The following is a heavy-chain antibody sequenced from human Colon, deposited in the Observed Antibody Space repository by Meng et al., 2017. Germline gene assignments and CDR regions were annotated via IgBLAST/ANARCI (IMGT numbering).Heavy chain of an antibody. J-gene: IGHJ4*02. CDR1: GGPFTSGIF. D-gene: IGHD1-14*01. Sequence: RRHGPGPGLVQASGTLSLTCTVSGGPFTSGIFWGWVRQTPGKGLEWIGEIYDYGRTNYNPSVMSRVTISIDKSKSQFSLDLSSVIAADTAVYYCCGGIAGTGRPLYFDYWGQGTLVTVSS. CDR3: CGGIAGTGRPLYFDY. V-gene: IGHV4-4*02. CDR2: IYDYGRT.